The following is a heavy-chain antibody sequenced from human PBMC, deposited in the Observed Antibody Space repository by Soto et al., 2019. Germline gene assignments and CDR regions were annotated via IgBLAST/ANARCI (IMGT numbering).Heavy chain of an antibody. Sequence: GSLGLSCAVSVFTFSSYWLCWVRQAPGKGQERLANINKHGNEKYYVDSVKGRFTIFRDNAKNSLYLQMNSLRVEDTAVYYCARRVGLERRNHYFDYWGQGTLVNVSS. J-gene: IGHJ4*02. V-gene: IGHV3-7*01. CDR3: ARRVGLERRNHYFDY. CDR2: INKHGNEK. D-gene: IGHD1-1*01. CDR1: VFTFSSYW.